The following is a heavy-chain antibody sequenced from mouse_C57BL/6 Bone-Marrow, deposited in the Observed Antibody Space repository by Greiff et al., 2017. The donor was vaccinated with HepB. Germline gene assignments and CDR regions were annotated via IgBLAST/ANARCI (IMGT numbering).Heavy chain of an antibody. J-gene: IGHJ2*01. CDR2: IDPENGDT. CDR1: GFNIKDDY. V-gene: IGHV14-4*01. Sequence: VQLQQSGAELVRPGASVKLSCTASGFNIKDDYMHWVKQRPEQGLEWIGWIDPENGDTEYASKFQGKATITADTSSNTAYLQLSSLTSEDTAVYYCTTGGLLRGYFDYWGQGTTLTVSS. D-gene: IGHD1-1*01. CDR3: TTGGLLRGYFDY.